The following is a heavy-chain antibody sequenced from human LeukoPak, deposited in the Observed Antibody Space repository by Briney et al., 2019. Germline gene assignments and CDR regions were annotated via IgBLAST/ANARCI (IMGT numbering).Heavy chain of an antibody. CDR1: GGSISSYY. CDR2: IYYSGST. J-gene: IGHJ4*02. CDR3: ARGVGAIAY. D-gene: IGHD1-26*01. Sequence: ETLSLTCTVSGGSISSYYWSWIRQPPGKGLEWIGYIYYSGSTNYDPSLKSRVTISVDTSKNQFSLKLSSVTAADTAVYYCARGVGAIAYWGQGTLVTVSS. V-gene: IGHV4-59*01.